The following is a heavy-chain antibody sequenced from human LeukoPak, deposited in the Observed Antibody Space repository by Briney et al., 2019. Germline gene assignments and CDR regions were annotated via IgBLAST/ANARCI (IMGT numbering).Heavy chain of an antibody. D-gene: IGHD6-13*01. CDR3: AKDDSGSSPNYFDY. J-gene: IGHJ4*02. V-gene: IGHV3-9*01. CDR2: ISWNSGSI. Sequence: GRSLRLSCAASGFTFDDYAMHWVRQAPGKGLEWVSGISWNSGSIGYADSVKGRFTISRDNAKNSLYLQMNSLRAEDTALYYCAKDDSGSSPNYFDYWGQGTLVTVSS. CDR1: GFTFDDYA.